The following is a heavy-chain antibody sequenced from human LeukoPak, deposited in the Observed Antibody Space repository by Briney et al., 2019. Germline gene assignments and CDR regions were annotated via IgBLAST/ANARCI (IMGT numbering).Heavy chain of an antibody. J-gene: IGHJ4*02. V-gene: IGHV3-74*01. Sequence: PGGSLRLSCAASGFTFSNYWMFWVRQVPGKGLVWVSRINTDGSSTTYADSVKGRFTISRDNAKNTLYLQMNSLRAEDTAVYYCARGILIPGIAVAGIGYWGQGTLVTVSS. D-gene: IGHD6-19*01. CDR2: INTDGSST. CDR1: GFTFSNYW. CDR3: ARGILIPGIAVAGIGY.